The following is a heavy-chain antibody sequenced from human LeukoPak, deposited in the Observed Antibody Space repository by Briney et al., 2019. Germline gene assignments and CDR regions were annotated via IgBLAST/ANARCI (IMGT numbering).Heavy chain of an antibody. D-gene: IGHD6-13*01. CDR1: GFTFTTSA. CDR2: IVVGSGNT. V-gene: IGHV1-58*02. CDR3: ATHSSSWYDHDAFDI. J-gene: IGHJ3*02. Sequence: SVKVSCKASGFTFTTSAMQWVRQARGQRLEWIGWIVVGSGNTNYAQKFQERVTITRDMSTSTAYMELSSLRSEDSAVYYCATHSSSWYDHDAFDIWGQGTMVTVSS.